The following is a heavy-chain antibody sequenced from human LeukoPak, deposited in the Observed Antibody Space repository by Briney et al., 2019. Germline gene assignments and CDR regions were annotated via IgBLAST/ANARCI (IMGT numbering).Heavy chain of an antibody. D-gene: IGHD6-13*01. J-gene: IGHJ5*01. CDR3: ATMGGSSWYWFGY. V-gene: IGHV4-31*03. CDR1: GGSISSGGYY. Sequence: SQTLSLTCTVSGGSISSGGYYWSWIRQHPGKGLEWIGYIYYSGSANYNPSLKSRVTISVDTSKNQFSLKLSSVTAADTAVYYCATMGGSSWYWFGYWGQGTLVTVSS. CDR2: IYYSGSA.